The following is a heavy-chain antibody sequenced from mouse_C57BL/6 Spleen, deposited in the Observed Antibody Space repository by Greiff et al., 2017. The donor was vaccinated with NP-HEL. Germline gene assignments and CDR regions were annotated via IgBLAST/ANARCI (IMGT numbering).Heavy chain of an antibody. CDR2: ISSGGSYT. D-gene: IGHD2-3*01. CDR1: GFTFSSYG. Sequence: EVMLVESGGDLVKPGGSLKLSCAASGFTFSSYGMSWVRQTPDKRLEWVATISSGGSYTYYPDSVKGRFTISRDNAKNTLYLQMSSLKSEDTAMYYCARHNDGYYEDYWGQGTLVTVSA. CDR3: ARHNDGYYEDY. J-gene: IGHJ3*01. V-gene: IGHV5-6*01.